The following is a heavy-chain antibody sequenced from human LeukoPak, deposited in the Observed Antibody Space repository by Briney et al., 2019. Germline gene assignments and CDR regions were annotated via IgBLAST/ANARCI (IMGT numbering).Heavy chain of an antibody. V-gene: IGHV3-30*02. CDR1: GFTFSDFG. J-gene: IGHJ4*02. CDR2: IRYDGTDK. Sequence: GGSLRLSCAPSGFTFSDFGMHWVRQAPGKGLEWVAFIRYDGTDKKYADSVKGRFTISRDNSKNTLYLQMNSLRAEDTAVFYCAKRRDDNYFDYWGQGALVTVSS. CDR3: AKRRDDNYFDY. D-gene: IGHD5-24*01.